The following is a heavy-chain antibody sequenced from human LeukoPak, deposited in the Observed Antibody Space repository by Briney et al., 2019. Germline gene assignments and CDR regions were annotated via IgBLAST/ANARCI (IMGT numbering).Heavy chain of an antibody. D-gene: IGHD6-19*01. V-gene: IGHV5-10-1*01. CDR2: IDPSDSYT. Sequence: GESLKISCQGSGYSFTSYWISWVRQMPGKGLEWMGRIDPSDSYTNYSPSFQGHVTISADKSISTAYLQWSSLQASDPAMYYCARASYGSGPDDYWGQGTLVTVSS. J-gene: IGHJ4*02. CDR1: GYSFTSYW. CDR3: ARASYGSGPDDY.